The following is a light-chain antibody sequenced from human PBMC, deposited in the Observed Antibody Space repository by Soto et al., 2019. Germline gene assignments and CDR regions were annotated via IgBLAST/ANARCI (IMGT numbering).Light chain of an antibody. Sequence: EIVLTQSPGTLSLSPGERATLSCRASQSVSLNYLAWYQQKPGQTPRLLISGASSRATGIPDRFSAGGSGTDFTLIITRLEPEDFAVYFCQQYGSSPYTFGQGTKLEI. V-gene: IGKV3-20*01. CDR3: QQYGSSPYT. J-gene: IGKJ2*01. CDR1: QSVSLNY. CDR2: GAS.